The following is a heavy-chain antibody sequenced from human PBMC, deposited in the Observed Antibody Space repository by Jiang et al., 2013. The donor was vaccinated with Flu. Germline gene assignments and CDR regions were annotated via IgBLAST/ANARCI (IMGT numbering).Heavy chain of an antibody. Sequence: QTLSLTCAISGDSVSSNSATWNWIRQSPSRGHEWLGRTYYRSQWYNNYAESVKSRITINPDTSKNQFSLQLNSVTPEDTAVYYCARGTIAAAGRFDYWGQGTLVTVSS. J-gene: IGHJ4*02. V-gene: IGHV6-1*01. CDR2: TYYRSQWYN. D-gene: IGHD6-13*01. CDR3: ARGTIAAAGRFDY. CDR1: GDSVSSNSAT.